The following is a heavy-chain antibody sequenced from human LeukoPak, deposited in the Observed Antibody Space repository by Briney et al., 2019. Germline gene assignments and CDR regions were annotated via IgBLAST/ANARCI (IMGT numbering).Heavy chain of an antibody. D-gene: IGHD4-17*01. CDR3: ARLRSGGDYATIDY. V-gene: IGHV4-39*01. J-gene: IGHJ4*02. CDR1: GGSISSRGNY. CDR2: VYFSGST. Sequence: PSETLSLTCSVSGGSISSRGNYWGWIRQPPGKGLESIGIVYFSGSTYYSPSLESRVTISVDTSQSQFSLKLTSVTAADTAVYYCARLRSGGDYATIDYWGQGTLATVSS.